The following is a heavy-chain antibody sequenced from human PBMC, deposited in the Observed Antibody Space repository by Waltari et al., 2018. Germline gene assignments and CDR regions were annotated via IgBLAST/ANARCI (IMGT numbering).Heavy chain of an antibody. CDR2: IYTSGST. CDR1: GGSIRSYY. V-gene: IGHV4-4*07. CDR3: ARDRIRQWLEDDFDY. J-gene: IGHJ4*02. Sequence: QVPLQESGPGLVKPSETLSLTCTVSGGSIRSYYWSWNRPPAGKGLEWIWRIYTSGSTNYNPSLNRRGTRSVATSKNQFSLKLSSVTAADTAVYDCARDRIRQWLEDDFDYWGQGTLVTVSS. D-gene: IGHD6-19*01.